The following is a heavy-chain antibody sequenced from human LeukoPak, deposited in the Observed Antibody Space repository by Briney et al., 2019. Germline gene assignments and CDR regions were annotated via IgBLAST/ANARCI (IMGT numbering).Heavy chain of an antibody. D-gene: IGHD2-2*01. CDR3: ASRYCRSTSCNPLFQY. J-gene: IGHJ1*01. V-gene: IGHV4-39*01. CDR2: NYNSGST. CDR1: GGSISSRSYY. Sequence: PSETLSLTCSVSGGSISSRSYYWSWIRQPPGKGLEWIGTNYNSGSTYSNPSHPSLKSRVSISVDTSRNQFSLRLTSVTAADTAVYYCASRYCRSTSCNPLFQYWGQGTLVTVPS.